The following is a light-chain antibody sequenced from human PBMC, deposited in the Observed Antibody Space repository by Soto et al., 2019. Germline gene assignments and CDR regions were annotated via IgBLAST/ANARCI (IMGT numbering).Light chain of an antibody. Sequence: QSVLTQPASVSGSPGQSITISCTGTSSDAGGYNYVSWYQQHPGKAPKLMIYDVSNRPSGISNRFSASKSGNTASLTISGLQAEDEADYFCSSYTSSSTQVFGTGTKVTVL. CDR3: SSYTSSSTQV. V-gene: IGLV2-14*01. J-gene: IGLJ1*01. CDR1: SSDAGGYNY. CDR2: DVS.